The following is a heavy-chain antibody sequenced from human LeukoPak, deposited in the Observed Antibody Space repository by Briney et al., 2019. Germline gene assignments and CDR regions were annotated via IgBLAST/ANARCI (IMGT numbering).Heavy chain of an antibody. Sequence: GASVKVSCKASGYTFTSYGISWVRQAPGQGLEWMGWISAYNGNTNYAQKLQGRVTMTADTSTSTAYMELRSLRSDDTAVYYCARDSSRTYYDSSGLSDYWGQGTLVTVSS. CDR2: ISAYNGNT. V-gene: IGHV1-18*01. CDR3: ARDSSRTYYDSSGLSDY. J-gene: IGHJ4*02. CDR1: GYTFTSYG. D-gene: IGHD3-22*01.